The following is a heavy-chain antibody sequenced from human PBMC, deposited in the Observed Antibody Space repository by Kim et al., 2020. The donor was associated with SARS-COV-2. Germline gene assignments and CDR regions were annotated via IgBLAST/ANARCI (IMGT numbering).Heavy chain of an antibody. Sequence: GGSLRLSCAASGFTFSSYAMSWVRQAPGKGLEWVSAISGSGGSTYYADSVKGRFTISRDNSKNTLYLQMNSLRAEDTAVYYCAKSRGGMDERPYHPVGYWGQGTLVTVSS. D-gene: IGHD1-1*01. CDR1: GFTFSSYA. V-gene: IGHV3-23*01. CDR2: ISGSGGST. CDR3: AKSRGGMDERPYHPVGY. J-gene: IGHJ4*02.